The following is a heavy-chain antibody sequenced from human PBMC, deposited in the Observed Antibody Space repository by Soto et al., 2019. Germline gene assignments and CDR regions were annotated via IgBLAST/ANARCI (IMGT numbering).Heavy chain of an antibody. D-gene: IGHD6-19*01. J-gene: IGHJ4*02. CDR2: VYYSGTT. CDR1: GGSINSYY. V-gene: IGHV4-59*01. CDR3: ARAGSPWRYFFEY. Sequence: QVQLQESGPGLVKPSETLSLTCTVSGGSINSYYWSWIRQSPGKGLEWIGYVYYSGTTYYNPSLQSRVTISVDTSKKQFSLKVRSVTAAYTAIYFCARAGSPWRYFFEYWGQGSLVTVSS.